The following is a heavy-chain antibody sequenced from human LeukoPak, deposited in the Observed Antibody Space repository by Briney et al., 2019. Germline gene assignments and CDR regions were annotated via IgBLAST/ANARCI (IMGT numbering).Heavy chain of an antibody. Sequence: GGSLRLSCAASGFTFSSYGMHWVRQAPGMGLEWVAVIWYDGSNKYYADSVKGRFTISRDNSKNTLYLQMNSLRAEDTAVYYCARGASAPPYHDFWSGYYDWFDPWGQGTLVTVSS. J-gene: IGHJ5*02. V-gene: IGHV3-33*01. CDR2: IWYDGSNK. D-gene: IGHD3-3*01. CDR3: ARGASAPPYHDFWSGYYDWFDP. CDR1: GFTFSSYG.